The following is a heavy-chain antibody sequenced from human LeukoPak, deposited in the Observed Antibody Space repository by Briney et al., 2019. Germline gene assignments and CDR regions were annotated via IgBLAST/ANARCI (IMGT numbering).Heavy chain of an antibody. CDR3: TKSGTAIVGTTAAYYFDY. J-gene: IGHJ4*02. V-gene: IGHV3-49*04. Sequence: GGSLRLSCTASGFTFGDYAMSWVRQAPGKGLEWVGFIRSKAYGGTAEYAASVKGRFTVSRDDSKSIAYLQMNSLKTEDTAVYYCTKSGTAIVGTTAAYYFDYWGQGTLVTVSS. D-gene: IGHD1-26*01. CDR2: IRSKAYGGTA. CDR1: GFTFGDYA.